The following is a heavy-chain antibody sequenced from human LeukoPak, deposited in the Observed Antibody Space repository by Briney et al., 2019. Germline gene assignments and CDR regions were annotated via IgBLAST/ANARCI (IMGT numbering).Heavy chain of an antibody. CDR2: INTDGTST. CDR3: VKDRTREGNRLFEH. V-gene: IGHV3-74*01. CDR1: GFTFSRYW. J-gene: IGHJ4*02. Sequence: GXXLRLSCAVSGFTFSRYWMHWVRQAPGKGLVWVSRINTDGTSTNYADSVKGRFTISRDNAKNTLYLQMNSLRDEDTAVYYCVKDRTREGNRLFEHWGQGTLVTVSS. D-gene: IGHD1-1*01.